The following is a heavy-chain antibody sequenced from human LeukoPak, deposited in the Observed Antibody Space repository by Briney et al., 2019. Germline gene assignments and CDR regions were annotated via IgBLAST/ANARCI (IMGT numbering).Heavy chain of an antibody. CDR3: ARGRYRLEF. D-gene: IGHD3-3*01. V-gene: IGHV3-7*04. Sequence: GGSLRLSCAASGFTFSDYWLSWVRQAPGKGLEWVASIKEDGSENYFVDSVKGRFTISRDNAKNSLFLQMNSLRVEDTAVYYCARGRYRLEFWGQGTLVTVSS. CDR2: IKEDGSEN. CDR1: GFTFSDYW. J-gene: IGHJ4*02.